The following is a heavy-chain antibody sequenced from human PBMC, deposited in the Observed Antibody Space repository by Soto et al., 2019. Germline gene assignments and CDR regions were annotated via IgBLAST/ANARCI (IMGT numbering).Heavy chain of an antibody. CDR2: IIPILGIA. D-gene: IGHD2-2*01. J-gene: IGHJ3*02. V-gene: IGHV1-69*08. CDR1: GGTFSSYT. CDR3: ARDRRYCSSTSCHDAFDI. Sequence: QVQLVQSGAEVKKPGSSVKVSCKASGGTFSSYTISWVRQAPGQGLEWMGRIIPILGIANYAQKFQGRVTITADKSTSTAYMELRSLRSEDTAVYYCARDRRYCSSTSCHDAFDIWGQGTMVTVSS.